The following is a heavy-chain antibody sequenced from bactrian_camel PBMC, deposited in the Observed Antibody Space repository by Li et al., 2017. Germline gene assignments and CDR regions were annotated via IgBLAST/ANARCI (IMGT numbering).Heavy chain of an antibody. CDR2: ITSLPSLFRAA. V-gene: IGHV3S6*01. CDR1: GITFSRHD. Sequence: VQLVESGGGLVQPGESLRLSCVASGITFSRHDMSWVRQAPGKEVEWVAGITSLPSLFRAASYADSLKGRFSISKDNARNWLDLQMDSLEPGDTARYYCAADRRRHGPPSLRPGDYSVWGQGTQVTVS. J-gene: IGHJ4*01. CDR3: AADRRRHGPPSLRPGDYSV. D-gene: IGHD2*01.